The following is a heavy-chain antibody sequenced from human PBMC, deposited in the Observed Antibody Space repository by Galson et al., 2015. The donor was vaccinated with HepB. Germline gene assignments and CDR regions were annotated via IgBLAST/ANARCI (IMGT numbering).Heavy chain of an antibody. CDR1: GFTFGTHW. Sequence: SLRLSCAASGFTFGTHWMHWVRQAPGKELVWVSRINPDGSDITYADSVKGRFTSSRDNVKNTLYLQMNSLTTEDTAVYYCVKDSSGSYWGQGTLVAVSS. V-gene: IGHV3-74*03. CDR3: VKDSSGSY. J-gene: IGHJ4*02. D-gene: IGHD6-19*01. CDR2: INPDGSDI.